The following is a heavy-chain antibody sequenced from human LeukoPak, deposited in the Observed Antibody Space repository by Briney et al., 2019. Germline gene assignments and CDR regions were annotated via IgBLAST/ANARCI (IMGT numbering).Heavy chain of an antibody. CDR1: GGSISSYY. V-gene: IGHV4-59*12. J-gene: IGHJ5*02. Sequence: SETLSLTCTVSGGSISSYYWSWIRQPPGKGLEWIGYIYYSGSTNYNPSLKSRVTISVDTSKNQFSLKLSSVTAADTAVYYCARDPAHYYDSSGYYPNWFDPWGQGTLVTVSS. CDR2: IYYSGST. CDR3: ARDPAHYYDSSGYYPNWFDP. D-gene: IGHD3-22*01.